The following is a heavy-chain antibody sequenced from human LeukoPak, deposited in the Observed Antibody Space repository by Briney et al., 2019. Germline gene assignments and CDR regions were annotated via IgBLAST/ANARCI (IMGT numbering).Heavy chain of an antibody. CDR1: GGSFSIYF. Sequence: SETLSLTCTVSGGSFSIYFWTCIRQPPGKGLEWIGYKYFTGSGSTYYNPSLESRVSISVDASKSQFSLTLTSVTAADTAVYYCASRNPAAAGHEVDYWGQGTLVTVSS. CDR3: ASRNPAAAGHEVDY. CDR2: KYFTGSGST. J-gene: IGHJ4*02. D-gene: IGHD6-13*01. V-gene: IGHV4-59*08.